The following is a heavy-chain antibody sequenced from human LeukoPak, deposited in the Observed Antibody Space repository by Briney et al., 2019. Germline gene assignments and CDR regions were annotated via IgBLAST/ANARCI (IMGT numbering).Heavy chain of an antibody. J-gene: IGHJ4*02. D-gene: IGHD2-2*01. CDR2: IYHSGST. CDR3: ARVRGYCSSTICYRYYFDY. CDR1: GYSISSGYY. V-gene: IGHV4-38-2*02. Sequence: SETLSLTCTVAGYSISSGYYWGWIRQPPGKGLEWIGTIYHSGSTYYNPSLKSRVTISVDTSKNQFSLKLTSVTAADTAVYYCARVRGYCSSTICYRYYFDYWGQGTLVTVSS.